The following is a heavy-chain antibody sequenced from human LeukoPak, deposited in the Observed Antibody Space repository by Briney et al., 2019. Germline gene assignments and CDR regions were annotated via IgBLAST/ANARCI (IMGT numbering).Heavy chain of an antibody. J-gene: IGHJ4*02. V-gene: IGHV3-74*01. Sequence: GGSLRLSCAGSTFAFGGYWIHWVRQLPGKGLAWVSRIDSAGGRIQWADSVKGRFTISRDNAKNTVYLQMNSLRPEDSAVYYCVADRGNWSGGDFWGRGALVIVSS. D-gene: IGHD3-10*01. CDR3: VADRGNWSGGDF. CDR1: TFAFGGYW. CDR2: IDSAGGRI.